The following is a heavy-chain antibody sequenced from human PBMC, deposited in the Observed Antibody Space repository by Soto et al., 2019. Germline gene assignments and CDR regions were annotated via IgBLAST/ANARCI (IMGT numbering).Heavy chain of an antibody. Sequence: EVQLVESGGGLVQPGGSLRLSCAASGFTFSSYWMSWVHQAPGKGLEWVANIKQDGSEKYYVDSLKGRFTISRDNAKNSLFLQMNSLRAEDTAVYYCARGAGGGLGDYWGQGTLVTVSS. V-gene: IGHV3-7*01. CDR1: GFTFSSYW. CDR3: ARGAGGGLGDY. D-gene: IGHD3-16*01. J-gene: IGHJ4*02. CDR2: IKQDGSEK.